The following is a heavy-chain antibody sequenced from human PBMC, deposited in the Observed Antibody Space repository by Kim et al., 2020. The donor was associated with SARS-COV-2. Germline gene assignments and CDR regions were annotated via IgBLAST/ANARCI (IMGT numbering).Heavy chain of an antibody. CDR2: ISYDGSNK. CDR3: AKDEGVYYYYGMDV. D-gene: IGHD3-16*01. Sequence: GGSLRLSCAASGFTFSSYGMHWVRQAPGKGLEWVAVISYDGSNKYYADSVKGRFTISRDNSKNTLYLQMNSLRAEDTAVYYCAKDEGVYYYYGMDVWGQG. V-gene: IGHV3-30*18. J-gene: IGHJ6*02. CDR1: GFTFSSYG.